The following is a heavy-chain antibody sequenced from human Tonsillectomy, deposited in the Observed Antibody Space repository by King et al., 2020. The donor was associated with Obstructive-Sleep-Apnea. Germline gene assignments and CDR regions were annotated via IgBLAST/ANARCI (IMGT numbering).Heavy chain of an antibody. V-gene: IGHV3-30*04. J-gene: IGHJ6*02. Sequence: VQLVESGGGVVQPGRYLRLSCAASGFTFSSYAMHWVRQAAGKGLEWVAVISYDGSYKYYADSVKGRFTISRDNSKNTLYLQMNSLRAEDTAVYYCARASGVLYYYYGMDVWGQGTTVTVSS. CDR2: ISYDGSYK. CDR1: GFTFSSYA. D-gene: IGHD3-10*01. CDR3: ARASGVLYYYYGMDV.